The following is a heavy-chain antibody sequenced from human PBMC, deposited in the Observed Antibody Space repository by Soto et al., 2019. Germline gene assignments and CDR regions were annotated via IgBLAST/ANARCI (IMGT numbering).Heavy chain of an antibody. D-gene: IGHD5-12*01. V-gene: IGHV1-69*13. CDR1: GGTFSSYA. CDR3: ASHSQDIGATITYYYYYGMDV. Sequence: SVKVSCKASGGTFSSYAISWVRQAPGQGLEWMGGIIPIFGTANYAQKFQGRVTITADESTSTAYMELSSLRSEDTAVYYCASHSQDIGATITYYYYYGMDVWGQGTTVTVSS. CDR2: IIPIFGTA. J-gene: IGHJ6*02.